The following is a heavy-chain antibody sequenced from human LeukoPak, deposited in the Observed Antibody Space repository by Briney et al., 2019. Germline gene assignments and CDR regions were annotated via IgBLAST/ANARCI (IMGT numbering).Heavy chain of an antibody. CDR2: IYYSGST. V-gene: IGHV4-59*01. Sequence: SETLSLTCTVSGGSISSYYWSWIRQPPGKGLEWIGYIYYSGSTNYNPSLRSRVTISVDTSKNQFSLKLSSVTAADTAVYYCARDMYDFWSGYWVGWFDPWGQGTLVTVSS. CDR1: GGSISSYY. J-gene: IGHJ5*02. D-gene: IGHD3-3*01. CDR3: ARDMYDFWSGYWVGWFDP.